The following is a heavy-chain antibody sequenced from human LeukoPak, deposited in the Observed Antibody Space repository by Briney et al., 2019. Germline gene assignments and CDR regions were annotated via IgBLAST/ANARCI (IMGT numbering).Heavy chain of an antibody. J-gene: IGHJ2*01. CDR2: IYYSGST. V-gene: IGHV4-59*08. CDR1: GGSIISYY. CDR3: ARRHASGGWYRDWYFDL. D-gene: IGHD6-19*01. Sequence: SETLSLPCTVSGGSIISYYWSWIRQPPGKGLEWIGYIYYSGSTNYNPSLKSRVTISVDTSKNQFSLKLSSVTAADTAVYYCARRHASGGWYRDWYFDLWGRGTLVTVSS.